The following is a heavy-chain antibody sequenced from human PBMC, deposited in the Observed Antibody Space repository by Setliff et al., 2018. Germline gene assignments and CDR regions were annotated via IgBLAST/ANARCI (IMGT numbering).Heavy chain of an antibody. CDR1: GFTFSNAW. Sequence: GGSLRLSCAASGFTFSNAWMRWVRQAPGKGLEWVGRIKSKTDGGTTDYAAPVKGRFTISRDDSKNTLYLQMNSLKTEDTAVYYCTPRIAVAGTGGYWGQGTLVTVSS. CDR2: IKSKTDGGTT. CDR3: TPRIAVAGTGGY. J-gene: IGHJ4*02. D-gene: IGHD6-19*01. V-gene: IGHV3-15*01.